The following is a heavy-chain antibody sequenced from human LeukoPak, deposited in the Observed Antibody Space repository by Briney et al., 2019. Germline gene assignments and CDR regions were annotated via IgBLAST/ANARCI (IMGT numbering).Heavy chain of an antibody. D-gene: IGHD3-10*01. CDR1: GGSFSGYY. CDR3: VRRLLLWFGGNTAHFDY. CDR2: INHSGST. J-gene: IGHJ4*02. Sequence: PSETLSLTCAVYGGSFSGYYWSWIRQPPGKGLEWIGEINHSGSTNYNPSLKSRVTISVDTSKKQFSLKLSSVTAADTAVYYCVRRLLLWFGGNTAHFDYWGQGTLVTVSS. V-gene: IGHV4-34*01.